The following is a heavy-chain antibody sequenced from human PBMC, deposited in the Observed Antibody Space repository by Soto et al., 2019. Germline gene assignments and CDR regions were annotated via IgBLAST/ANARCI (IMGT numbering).Heavy chain of an antibody. CDR2: IYYSGST. Sequence: PSETLALTCTVSGGSISSYYWSWIRQPPGKGLEWIGYIYYSGSTNYNPSLKSRVTISVDTSKNQFSLKLSSVTAADTAVYYCARHGIAVAGTFDYWGQGTLVTGSS. CDR3: ARHGIAVAGTFDY. J-gene: IGHJ4*02. CDR1: GGSISSYY. D-gene: IGHD6-19*01. V-gene: IGHV4-59*01.